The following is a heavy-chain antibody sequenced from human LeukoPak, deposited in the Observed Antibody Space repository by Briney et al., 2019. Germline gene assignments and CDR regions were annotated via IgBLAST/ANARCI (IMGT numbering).Heavy chain of an antibody. V-gene: IGHV3-23*01. Sequence: GGSLRLSCAASGFTFSSYAMSWVRQAPVKGLEWVSAISGSGGSTYYADSVKGRFTISRDNSKNTLYLQMNSLRAEDTAVYYCAKDGHEGWSVVDATHAFDIWGRGTMVTVS. CDR1: GFTFSSYA. CDR3: AKDGHEGWSVVDATHAFDI. J-gene: IGHJ3*02. D-gene: IGHD2-15*01. CDR2: ISGSGGST.